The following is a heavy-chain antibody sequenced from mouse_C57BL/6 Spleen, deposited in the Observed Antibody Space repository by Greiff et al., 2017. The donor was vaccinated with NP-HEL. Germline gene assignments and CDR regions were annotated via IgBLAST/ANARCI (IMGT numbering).Heavy chain of an antibody. Sequence: EVQVVESGGGLVKPGGSLKLSCAASGFTFSDYGMHWVRQAPEKGLEWVAYISSGSRTIYYADTVKGRFTISRDNAKNTLFLQMTSLRSEDTAMYYCARDYDYDVAMDYWGQGTSVTVSS. CDR2: ISSGSRTI. D-gene: IGHD2-4*01. CDR3: ARDYDYDVAMDY. J-gene: IGHJ4*01. CDR1: GFTFSDYG. V-gene: IGHV5-17*01.